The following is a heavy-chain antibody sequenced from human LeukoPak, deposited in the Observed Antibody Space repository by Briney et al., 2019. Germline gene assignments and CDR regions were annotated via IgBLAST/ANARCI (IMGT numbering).Heavy chain of an antibody. CDR2: INQDGSEK. D-gene: IGHD3-16*01. CDR1: GLTFSSYW. V-gene: IGHV3-7*01. J-gene: IGHJ4*02. Sequence: GGSLRLSCAVSGLTFSSYWMSWVRQAPGKGLEWVANINQDGSEKYYVDSMEGRFTISRDNAKNSLYLQMNSLRAEDTAVYYCARDLRDRLDYWGQGTLVTVSS. CDR3: ARDLRDRLDY.